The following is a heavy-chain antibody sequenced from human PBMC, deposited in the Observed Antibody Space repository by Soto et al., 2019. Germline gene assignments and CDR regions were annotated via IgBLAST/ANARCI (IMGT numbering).Heavy chain of an antibody. V-gene: IGHV4-39*01. CDR2: IYYSGST. CDR1: GGSISSGGYY. D-gene: IGHD3-10*01. J-gene: IGHJ4*02. CDR3: ARHARRLLWFGELLNYFDY. Sequence: SETLSLTCTVSGGSISSGGYYWSWIRQHPGKGLEWIGYIYYSGSTYYNPSLKSRVTISVDTSKNQFSLKLSSVTAADTAVYYCARHARRLLWFGELLNYFDYWGQGTLVTVSS.